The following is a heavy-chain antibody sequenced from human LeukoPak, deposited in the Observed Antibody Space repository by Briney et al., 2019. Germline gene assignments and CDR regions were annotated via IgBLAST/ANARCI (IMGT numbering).Heavy chain of an antibody. CDR3: ARGDSSSSEGSFGY. J-gene: IGHJ4*02. Sequence: SGPTLVNPXQTLTLTCTFSGFSLSTSGMRVSWIRQPPGKALEWLARIDWDDDKFYSTSLKTRLTISKDTSKNQVVLTMTNMDPVDTATYYCARGDSSSSEGSFGYWGQGTLVTVSS. CDR2: IDWDDDK. V-gene: IGHV2-70*04. D-gene: IGHD6-6*01. CDR1: GFSLSTSGMR.